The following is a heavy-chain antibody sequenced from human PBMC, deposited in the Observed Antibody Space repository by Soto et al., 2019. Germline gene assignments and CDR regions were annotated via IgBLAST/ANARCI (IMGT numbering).Heavy chain of an antibody. J-gene: IGHJ6*02. D-gene: IGHD3-10*01. CDR3: ARGTGSYYSGFDV. V-gene: IGHV3-30*03. CDR1: GFSFSAYD. CDR2: ISFDGGKQ. Sequence: QVQLVESGGGVVQPGRSLRLSCTGSGFSFSAYDMNWVRQAPGKGLEWMALISFDGGKQYYEDSVRGRFTISRDNSKNTLYLQLNSLSPADTAAFYCARGTGSYYSGFDVWGQGTTVTVSS.